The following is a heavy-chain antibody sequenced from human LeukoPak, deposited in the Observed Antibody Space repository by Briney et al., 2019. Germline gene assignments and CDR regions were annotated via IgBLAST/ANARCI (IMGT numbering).Heavy chain of an antibody. CDR3: AKGPGSSSWYYYFDY. CDR2: ISYDGSNK. J-gene: IGHJ4*02. V-gene: IGHV3-30*18. CDR1: GFTFSSYG. D-gene: IGHD6-13*01. Sequence: GRSLRLSCAASGFTFSSYGMHWVRQAPGKGLEWVAVISYDGSNKYYADSVKGRFTTSRDNSKNTLYLQMNSLRAEDTAVYYCAKGPGSSSWYYYFDYWGQGTLVTVSS.